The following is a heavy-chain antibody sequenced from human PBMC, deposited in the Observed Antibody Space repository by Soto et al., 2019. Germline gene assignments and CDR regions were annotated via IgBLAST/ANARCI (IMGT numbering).Heavy chain of an antibody. V-gene: IGHV4-34*01. Sequence: SETLSLTCAVYGGSFSCYYWTWIRQPPGKGLEWIGEIHHSGSTNYNPSLKSRVTISVDTSKNQFSLNLNSVTAADTAVYYCARGQLRRVDYWGQGSLVTVSS. J-gene: IGHJ4*02. CDR1: GGSFSCYY. CDR2: IHHSGST. CDR3: ARGQLRRVDY.